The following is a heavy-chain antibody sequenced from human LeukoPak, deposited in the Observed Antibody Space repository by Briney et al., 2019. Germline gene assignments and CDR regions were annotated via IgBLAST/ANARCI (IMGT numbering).Heavy chain of an antibody. Sequence: GGSLRLSCAASGFTFSSYAMHWVRQAPGKGLEWVAVISYDGSNKYYADSVKGRFTISRDNSKNTLYLQMNSLRAEDTAVYYCARAQWLSKEDFDYWGQGTLVTVSS. D-gene: IGHD3-22*01. V-gene: IGHV3-30-3*01. CDR3: ARAQWLSKEDFDY. J-gene: IGHJ4*02. CDR2: ISYDGSNK. CDR1: GFTFSSYA.